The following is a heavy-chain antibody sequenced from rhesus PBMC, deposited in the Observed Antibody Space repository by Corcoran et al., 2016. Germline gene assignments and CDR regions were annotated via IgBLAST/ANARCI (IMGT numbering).Heavy chain of an antibody. CDR1: GYSISSGYG. Sequence: QVQLQESGPGLVKPSETLSLTCAVSGYSISSGYGWSWIRQPPGKGLEWIGYIGGSSGSTNYNPSLKSRVTISKDTSKNQFSLKLSSVTAADTAVYYCARGGITGTTGADYWGQGVLVTVSS. D-gene: IGHD1-7*02. CDR3: ARGGITGTTGADY. J-gene: IGHJ4*01. V-gene: IGHV4-127*01. CDR2: IGGSSGST.